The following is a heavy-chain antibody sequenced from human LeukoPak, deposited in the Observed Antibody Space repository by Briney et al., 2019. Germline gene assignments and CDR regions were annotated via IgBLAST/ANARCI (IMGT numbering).Heavy chain of an antibody. J-gene: IGHJ4*02. CDR3: TRDGEDDFWSGYYFDY. CDR1: GFTFGDYA. Sequence: PGGSLRLSCTASGFTFGDYAMSWVRRAPGKGLEWVGFIRSKAYGGTTEYAASVKGRFTISRDDSKSIAYLQMNSLKTEDTAVYYCTRDGEDDFWSGYYFDYWGQGTLVTVSS. CDR2: IRSKAYGGTT. V-gene: IGHV3-49*04. D-gene: IGHD3-3*01.